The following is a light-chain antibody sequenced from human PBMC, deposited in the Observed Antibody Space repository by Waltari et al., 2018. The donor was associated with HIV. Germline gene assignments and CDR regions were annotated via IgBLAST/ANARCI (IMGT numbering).Light chain of an antibody. J-gene: IGKJ4*01. CDR1: QGIRQY. CDR3: QTYNGAPFA. CDR2: GAT. V-gene: IGKV1-27*01. Sequence: DIEMTQSPSSLSASLGDSITITCRARQGIRQYLAWYQFRPGERPNVLVYGATVLPPGVPSRFSAGGSGREFSLPIPHLRPEDVGAYYRQTYNGAPFAFGGGTKVEVK.